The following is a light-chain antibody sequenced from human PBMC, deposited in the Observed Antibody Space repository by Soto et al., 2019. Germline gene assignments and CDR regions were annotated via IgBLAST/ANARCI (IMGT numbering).Light chain of an antibody. V-gene: IGKV3-15*01. CDR3: QQYNNWPPYT. CDR1: QSVSSN. J-gene: IGKJ2*01. Sequence: EIVMTQSPATLSVSPGERATLSCRASQSVSSNLAGYQQKPGQAPRLVIYGASTRATGFPARFSGSGSGTEFTLTISSLQPEDFAVYYCQQYNNWPPYTFGQGTKLEIK. CDR2: GAS.